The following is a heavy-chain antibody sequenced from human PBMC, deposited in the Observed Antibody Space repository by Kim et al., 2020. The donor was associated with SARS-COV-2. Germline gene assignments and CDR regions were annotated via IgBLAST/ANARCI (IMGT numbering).Heavy chain of an antibody. V-gene: IGHV1-46*01. CDR3: ARGSTTNDYGDYGIDY. CDR1: GYTFTSYY. J-gene: IGHJ4*02. CDR2: INPSGGST. D-gene: IGHD4-17*01. Sequence: ASVKVSCKASGYTFTSYYMHWVRQAPGQGLEWMGIINPSGGSTSYAQKFQGRVTMTRDTSTSTVYMELSSLRSEDTAVYYCARGSTTNDYGDYGIDYWGQGTLVTVSS.